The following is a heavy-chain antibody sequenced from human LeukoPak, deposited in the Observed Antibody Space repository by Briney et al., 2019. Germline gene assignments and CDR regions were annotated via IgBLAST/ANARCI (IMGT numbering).Heavy chain of an antibody. CDR3: ASLWGENYFDY. V-gene: IGHV4-34*01. CDR1: GGSFSGYY. J-gene: IGHJ4*02. CDR2: INHSGST. D-gene: IGHD7-27*01. Sequence: SETLSLTCAVSGGSFSGYYWSWIRQPPGKGLEWIGEINHSGSTNYNPSLKSRVTISVDTSKNQFSLKLSSVTAADTAVYYCASLWGENYFDYWGQGTLVTVSS.